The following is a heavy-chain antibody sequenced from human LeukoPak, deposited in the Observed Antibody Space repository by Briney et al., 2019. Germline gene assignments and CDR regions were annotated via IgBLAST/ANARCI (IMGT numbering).Heavy chain of an antibody. D-gene: IGHD3-3*01. Sequence: ASVTVSCKASGYTFTSYDINWVRQATGQGLEWMGWMNPNSGNTGYAQKFQGRVTMTRNTSISTAYMELSSLRSEDTAVYYCARGRKITIFGVVISSSEHYYYGMDVWGQGTTVTVSS. CDR2: MNPNSGNT. J-gene: IGHJ6*02. V-gene: IGHV1-8*01. CDR3: ARGRKITIFGVVISSSEHYYYGMDV. CDR1: GYTFTSYD.